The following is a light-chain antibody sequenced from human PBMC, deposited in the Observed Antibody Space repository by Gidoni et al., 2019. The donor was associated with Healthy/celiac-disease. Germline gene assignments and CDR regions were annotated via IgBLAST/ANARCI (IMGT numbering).Light chain of an antibody. CDR3: MQALQTPLFT. J-gene: IGKJ3*01. CDR1: QSLLHSNGYNY. Sequence: DIVMTQSPLSLPVTPGEPASISCRSSQSLLHSNGYNYLDWYLQKPGQSPQLLIYLGSNRASGVPDRVSGSGPGTDFTLKISRVEAEDVGVYYCMQALQTPLFTFGPGTKVDIK. V-gene: IGKV2-28*01. CDR2: LGS.